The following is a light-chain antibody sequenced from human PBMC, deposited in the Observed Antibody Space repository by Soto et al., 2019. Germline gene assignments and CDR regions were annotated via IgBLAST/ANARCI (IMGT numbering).Light chain of an antibody. CDR3: QQFSSYPLT. CDR2: GAS. V-gene: IGKV3-20*01. CDR1: LSVSSSY. Sequence: EILLTQSPGTLSLSPGERGTLTCRASLSVSSSYLAWYQQKPGQPPRLLLFGASSRDTGIPDRFSASGSGTDFTLTISRLEPEDFEVYYCQQFSSYPLTFGGGTKVDIK. J-gene: IGKJ4*01.